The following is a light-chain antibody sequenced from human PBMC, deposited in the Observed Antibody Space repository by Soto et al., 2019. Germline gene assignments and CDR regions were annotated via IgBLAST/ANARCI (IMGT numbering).Light chain of an antibody. V-gene: IGKV3-20*01. CDR2: GAS. CDR1: QSISSTY. CDR3: QQYSGSPPLT. J-gene: IGKJ4*01. Sequence: ENVLTQSPGTLSLSPGERATLSCRASQSISSTYLAWYQQKPGQPPRLLMYGASNRATGIPDRFSGSGSGTDFTLTISRLEPEDFALYYCQQYSGSPPLTFGGGTKVEIK.